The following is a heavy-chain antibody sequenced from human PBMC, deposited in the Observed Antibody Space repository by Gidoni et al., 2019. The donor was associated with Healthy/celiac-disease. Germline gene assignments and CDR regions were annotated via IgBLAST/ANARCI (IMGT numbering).Heavy chain of an antibody. CDR1: GFTFSSYA. CDR2: ISGSGGST. CDR3: AKCMFGGAVADYYFDY. V-gene: IGHV3-23*01. D-gene: IGHD6-19*01. Sequence: EVQLLESGGGLVQPGGSLRLACAASGFTFSSYAMSWVRQAPGKGLEWVSAISGSGGSTYYADSVKGRFTISRDNSKNTLYLQMNSLRAEDTAVYYCAKCMFGGAVADYYFDYWGQGTLVTVSS. J-gene: IGHJ4*02.